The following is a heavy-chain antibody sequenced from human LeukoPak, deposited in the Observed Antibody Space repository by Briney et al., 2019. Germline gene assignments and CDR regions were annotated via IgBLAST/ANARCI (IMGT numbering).Heavy chain of an antibody. CDR2: ISGSGGST. V-gene: IGHV3-23*01. Sequence: GGSLRLSCAASGFTFSSYAMSWIRQAPGKGLEWVSAISGSGGSTYYADSVKGRFTISRDNSKNTLYLQVNSLRAEDTAVYYCAKDILGIAVAGIFDYWGQGTLVTVSS. D-gene: IGHD6-19*01. J-gene: IGHJ4*02. CDR3: AKDILGIAVAGIFDY. CDR1: GFTFSSYA.